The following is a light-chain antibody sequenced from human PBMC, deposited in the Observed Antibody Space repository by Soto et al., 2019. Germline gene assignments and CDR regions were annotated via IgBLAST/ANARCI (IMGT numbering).Light chain of an antibody. CDR2: EGS. J-gene: IGLJ1*01. CDR1: SSDFGSYNR. V-gene: IGLV2-23*01. CDR3: FSFAGGVTSV. Sequence: QSVLTQPASVSGSPGQSITISCTGTSSDFGSYNRVSWYQQHPGKAPKLMIYEGSNRPSGISNRYSGSKSGNTASLTISGLHAEDEADYYCFSFAGGVTSVFGTGTKLTVL.